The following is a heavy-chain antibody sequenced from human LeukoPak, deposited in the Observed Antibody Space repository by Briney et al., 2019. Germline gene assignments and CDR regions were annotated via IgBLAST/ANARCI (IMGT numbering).Heavy chain of an antibody. J-gene: IGHJ3*02. CDR2: IIPILGIA. V-gene: IGHV1-69*02. CDR3: ARPNTLSAPGAFDI. CDR1: GGTFSSYT. Sequence: GASVKVSCKASGGTFSSYTISWVRQAPGQGLEWMGRIIPILGIANYAQNFQGRVTITADKSTSTAYMELSSLRSEDTAVYYCARPNTLSAPGAFDIWGQGTMVTVSS.